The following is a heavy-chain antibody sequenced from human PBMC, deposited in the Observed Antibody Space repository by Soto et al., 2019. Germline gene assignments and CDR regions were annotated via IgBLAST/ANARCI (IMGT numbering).Heavy chain of an antibody. J-gene: IGHJ6*02. D-gene: IGHD1-7*01. V-gene: IGHV4-59*01. CDR3: ARDRRNYPHYYYYGMDV. CDR1: GGSISSYY. Sequence: SETLSLSCTVSGGSISSYYWSWIRQPPGKGLEWIGYIYYSGSTNYNPSLKSRVTISVDTSKNQFSLKLSSVTAADTAVYYCARDRRNYPHYYYYGMDVWGQGTTVTVSS. CDR2: IYYSGST.